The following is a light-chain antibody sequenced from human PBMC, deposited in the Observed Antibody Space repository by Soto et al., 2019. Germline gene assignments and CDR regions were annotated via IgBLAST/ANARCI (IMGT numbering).Light chain of an antibody. CDR1: QRVNSSY. J-gene: IGKJ2*01. CDR3: HQYVNSPVT. CDR2: GAS. V-gene: IGKV3-20*01. Sequence: EIVLTQSPDTLYLSPGEGATLSCRASQRVNSSYLAWYQQKPGQAPRLLISGASDRATGVPARVSGSGSGTDFTLTISRLEPDDFAVYYCHQYVNSPVTFGQGTKLQIK.